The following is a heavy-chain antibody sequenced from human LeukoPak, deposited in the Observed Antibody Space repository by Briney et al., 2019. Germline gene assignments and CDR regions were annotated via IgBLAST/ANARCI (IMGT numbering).Heavy chain of an antibody. CDR2: ISYDGSNK. CDR3: AKDQVAVGWTSFDY. D-gene: IGHD6-19*01. V-gene: IGHV3-30*18. Sequence: PGGSLRLSCAASGFTFSSYGMHWVRQAPGKGLEWEAVISYDGSNKYYADSVKGRFTISRDNSKNTLYLQMNSLRAEDTAVYYCAKDQVAVGWTSFDYWGQGTLVTVSS. CDR1: GFTFSSYG. J-gene: IGHJ4*02.